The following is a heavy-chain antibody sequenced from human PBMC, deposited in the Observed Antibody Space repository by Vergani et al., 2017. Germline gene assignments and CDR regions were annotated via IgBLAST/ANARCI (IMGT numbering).Heavy chain of an antibody. D-gene: IGHD3-22*01. J-gene: IGHJ5*02. CDR1: GYTLTELS. V-gene: IGHV1-24*01. Sequence: QVQLVQSGAEVKKPGASVKVSCKVSGYTLTELSMHWVRQAPGKGLEWMGGFDPEDGETIYAQKFQGRVTMTEDTSTDTAYMELSSLRSEDTAVYYCATSPSPYYDSSVTDHNWFDPWGQGTLVTVSS. CDR2: FDPEDGET. CDR3: ATSPSPYYDSSVTDHNWFDP.